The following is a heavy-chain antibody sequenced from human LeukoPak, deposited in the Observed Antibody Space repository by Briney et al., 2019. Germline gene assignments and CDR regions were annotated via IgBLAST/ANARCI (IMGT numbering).Heavy chain of an antibody. CDR1: GFTFSSYW. CDR3: AREDCSGGSCYGYYFDY. D-gene: IGHD2-15*01. J-gene: IGHJ4*02. V-gene: IGHV3-7*03. CDR2: IKQDGSEK. Sequence: GGSLRLSCAASGFTFSSYWMSWVRQAPGKGLEWVANIKQDGSEKYYVDSVKGRFTISRDNAKNSLYLKMNSLRAEDTAVYYCAREDCSGGSCYGYYFDYWGQGTLVTVSS.